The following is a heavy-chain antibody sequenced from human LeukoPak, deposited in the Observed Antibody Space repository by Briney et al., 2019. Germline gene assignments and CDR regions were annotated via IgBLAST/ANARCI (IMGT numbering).Heavy chain of an antibody. Sequence: PSETLSLTCTVSGGSISSYYWSWIRQPPGKGLEWIGYIYYSGSTNYNPSLKSRVTISVDTSKNQFSLKLSSVTAADTAVYYCARRQGIVVVPAASYYYYYMDVWGKGTTVTVSS. CDR3: ARRQGIVVVPAASYYYYYMDV. CDR1: GGSISSYY. D-gene: IGHD2-2*01. CDR2: IYYSGST. J-gene: IGHJ6*03. V-gene: IGHV4-59*08.